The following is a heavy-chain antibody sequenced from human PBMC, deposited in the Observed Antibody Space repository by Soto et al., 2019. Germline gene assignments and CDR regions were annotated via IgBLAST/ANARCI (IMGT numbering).Heavy chain of an antibody. D-gene: IGHD2-8*02. V-gene: IGHV1-3*01. Sequence: QVQLVQSGAEVKKPGASVKVSCKASGYTFTIYAMHWVRQAPGQRLEWMGWINAGNGNTKYSQKFQGRVTITRDTSASTAHMELSSLRSEDTAVYYCARDLVMDVWGHGTLVTVSS. CDR2: INAGNGNT. CDR1: GYTFTIYA. J-gene: IGHJ6*02. CDR3: ARDLVMDV.